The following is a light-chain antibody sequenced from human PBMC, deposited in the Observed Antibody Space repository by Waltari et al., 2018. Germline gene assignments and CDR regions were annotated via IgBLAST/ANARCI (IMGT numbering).Light chain of an antibody. Sequence: EIVLTQSPGSLSSSPGERVTLSCRPSQSVSMALAWYQQKPGQAPRLPIFGASNSATGIPDRFSGSGSETDFSLTFSRLEPEDFAVYYLQHYVRLPATFGRGTKVEIK. CDR2: GAS. CDR3: QHYVRLPAT. V-gene: IGKV3-20*01. CDR1: QSVSMA. J-gene: IGKJ1*01.